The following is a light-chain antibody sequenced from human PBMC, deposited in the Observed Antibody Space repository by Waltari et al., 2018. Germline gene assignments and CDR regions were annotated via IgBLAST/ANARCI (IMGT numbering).Light chain of an antibody. CDR3: QQYNSLWT. CDR2: KAS. J-gene: IGKJ1*01. V-gene: IGKV1-5*03. CDR1: QRISSW. Sequence: DIQMTQSPSTLSASVGDRVTITCRASQRISSWLAWYQQKPGKATQLLIYKASSLESGFPSRFIGSGSGIEFTLTISSLQPDDFATYYCQQYNSLWTFGQGTKVEIK.